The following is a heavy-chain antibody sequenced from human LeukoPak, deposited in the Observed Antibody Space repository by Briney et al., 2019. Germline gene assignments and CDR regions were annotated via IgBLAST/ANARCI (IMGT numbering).Heavy chain of an antibody. J-gene: IGHJ4*02. D-gene: IGHD6-13*01. Sequence: AAVTVSCKASGYTFTSYAISWVRQAPAQGVEGLGWSSTYNGNTNYAQTLQGRVTVSTDTSTNTAYMELRSLRSDDTAVYYCARGGRYSSSWYGPFSRDEYFEYWGQGTLVTVSS. CDR2: SSTYNGNT. CDR3: ARGGRYSSSWYGPFSRDEYFEY. CDR1: GYTFTSYA. V-gene: IGHV1-18*01.